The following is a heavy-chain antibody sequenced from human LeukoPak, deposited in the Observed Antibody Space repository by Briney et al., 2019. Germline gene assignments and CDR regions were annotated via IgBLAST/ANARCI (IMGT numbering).Heavy chain of an antibody. V-gene: IGHV4-39*07. CDR1: GGSISSSSYY. Sequence: SETLSLTCTVSGGSISSSSYYWGWIRQPPGKGLEWIGSLYYTGSSYYSPSLQTRVTISLGTSQNQFSLKLSSVTAADTAVYYCARDKGSGSYYEANWFDPWGQGTLVTVSS. CDR2: LYYTGSS. D-gene: IGHD3-10*01. J-gene: IGHJ5*02. CDR3: ARDKGSGSYYEANWFDP.